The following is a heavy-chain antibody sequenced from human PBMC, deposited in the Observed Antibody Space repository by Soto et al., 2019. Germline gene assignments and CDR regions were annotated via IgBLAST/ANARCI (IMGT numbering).Heavy chain of an antibody. CDR1: GFTLSGYA. D-gene: IGHD2-8*02. CDR2: ISHDGSNQ. Sequence: GGSLRLSCAASGFTLSGYAMHWVRQAPGKGLEWVAVISHDGSNQFYADSVKGRFTISRDNSKNTLSLQVNSLRVEDTAVYYCARESRYCTANSCTSQH. V-gene: IGHV3-30-3*01. CDR3: ARESRYCTANSCTSQH. J-gene: IGHJ1*01.